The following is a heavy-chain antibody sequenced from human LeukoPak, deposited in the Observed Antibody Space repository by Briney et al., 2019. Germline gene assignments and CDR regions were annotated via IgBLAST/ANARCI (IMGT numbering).Heavy chain of an antibody. J-gene: IGHJ6*03. CDR3: AKADTITIYYYYYYMDV. V-gene: IGHV3-30*02. Sequence: GGSLRLSCAASGFTFSSYGMHWVRQAPGKGLEWVAFIRYDGGNKYYADSVKGRFTISRDNSKNTLYLQMNSLRAEDTAVYYCAKADTITIYYYYYYMDVWGKGTTVTVSS. CDR1: GFTFSSYG. CDR2: IRYDGGNK. D-gene: IGHD5-12*01.